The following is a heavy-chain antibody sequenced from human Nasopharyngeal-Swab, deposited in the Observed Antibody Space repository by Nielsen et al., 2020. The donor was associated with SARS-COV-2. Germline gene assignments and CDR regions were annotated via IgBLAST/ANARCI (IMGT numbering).Heavy chain of an antibody. Sequence: WIRQPPGKGLEWVSYISSSSSTIYYADSVKGRFTISRDNAKNSLYLQMNSLRDEDTAVYYCARGELGYCSGGSCLPFDYWGQGTLVTVSS. CDR3: ARGELGYCSGGSCLPFDY. CDR2: ISSSSSTI. V-gene: IGHV3-48*02. J-gene: IGHJ4*02. D-gene: IGHD2-15*01.